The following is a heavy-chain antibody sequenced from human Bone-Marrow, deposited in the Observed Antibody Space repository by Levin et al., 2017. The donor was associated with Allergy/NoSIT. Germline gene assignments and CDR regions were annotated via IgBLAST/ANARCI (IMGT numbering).Heavy chain of an antibody. CDR3: ARAWHWGHAPADAFDS. D-gene: IGHD7-27*01. V-gene: IGHV4-39*01. CDR1: GGSISSSSYY. CDR2: IYYRGNT. Sequence: PSETLSLTCSVSGGSISSSSYYWVWIRQPPGKGLEWIGSIYYRGNTYFNPSLKSRLSISADTSKKQISLKVTSVTAADTAVYYCARAWHWGHAPADAFDSWGQGTMVIASA. J-gene: IGHJ3*02.